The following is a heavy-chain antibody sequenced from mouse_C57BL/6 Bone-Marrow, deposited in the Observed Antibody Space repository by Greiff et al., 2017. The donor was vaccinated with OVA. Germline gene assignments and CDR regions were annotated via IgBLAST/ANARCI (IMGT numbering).Heavy chain of an antibody. CDR2: IWRGGST. CDR1: GFSLTSYG. D-gene: IGHD2-3*01. Sequence: QVQLKQSGPGLVQPSQSLSITCTVSGFSLTSYGVHWVRQSPGKGLEWLGVIWRGGSTDYNAAFMSRLSITKDNSKSQVFFKMNSLQADDTAIYYCAKKNDGYMRGNYAMDYWGQGTSVTVSS. J-gene: IGHJ4*01. CDR3: AKKNDGYMRGNYAMDY. V-gene: IGHV2-5*01.